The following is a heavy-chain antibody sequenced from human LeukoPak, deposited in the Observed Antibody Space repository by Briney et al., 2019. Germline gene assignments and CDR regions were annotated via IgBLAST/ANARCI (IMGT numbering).Heavy chain of an antibody. Sequence: GRSLRLSCAASGFTFSSYVMHWVRQAPGKGLEWVAVISYDGSNKYYADSVKGRFTISRDNSKNTLYLQMNSLRAEDTAVYYCARGMVRYYDFWSGYRNYFDYWGQGTLVTVSS. J-gene: IGHJ4*02. CDR3: ARGMVRYYDFWSGYRNYFDY. CDR1: GFTFSSYV. CDR2: ISYDGSNK. D-gene: IGHD3-3*01. V-gene: IGHV3-30*04.